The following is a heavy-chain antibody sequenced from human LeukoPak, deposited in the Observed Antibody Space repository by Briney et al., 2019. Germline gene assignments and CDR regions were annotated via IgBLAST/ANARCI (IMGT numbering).Heavy chain of an antibody. CDR3: ARCSYSSGCYWYFDL. V-gene: IGHV4-4*07. CDR2: IYTSGST. D-gene: IGHD6-19*01. CDR1: GGSISSYY. Sequence: PSETLSLTRTVSGGSISSYYWSWIRQPAGKGLEWIGRIYTSGSTNYNPSLKSRVTMSVDTSKNQFSLKLSSVTAADTAVYYCARCSYSSGCYWYFDLWGRGTLVTVSS. J-gene: IGHJ2*01.